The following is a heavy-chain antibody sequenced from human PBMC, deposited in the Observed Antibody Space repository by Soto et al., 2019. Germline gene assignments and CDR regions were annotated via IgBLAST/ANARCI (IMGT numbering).Heavy chain of an antibody. CDR1: GGSISSGGYS. CDR3: ARAGGLGAVAVDY. Sequence: QLQLQESGSGLVKPSQTLSLTCAFSGGSISSGGYSWSWIRQPPGKGLEWIGYIYHGSTDYNPSLKSRVTISVDRSKNQFCLKLSSVTAADTAVYYCARAGGLGAVAVDYWGQGTLVTVSS. J-gene: IGHJ4*02. V-gene: IGHV4-30-2*01. CDR2: IYHGST. D-gene: IGHD6-19*01.